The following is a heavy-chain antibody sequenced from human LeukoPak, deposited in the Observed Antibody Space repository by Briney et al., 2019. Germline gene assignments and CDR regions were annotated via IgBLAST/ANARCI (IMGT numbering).Heavy chain of an antibody. CDR3: ARAPPRITAAGRAYYFDY. J-gene: IGHJ4*02. Sequence: ASVKVSCKASGYTFTSYDIHWVRQATGQGLEWMGCVTPNSGNTGSAQEFQGRVTMTRNTSISTAYMELSSLRSEDTAVYYCARAPPRITAAGRAYYFDYWGQGTLVTVSS. CDR2: VTPNSGNT. D-gene: IGHD6-13*01. V-gene: IGHV1-8*01. CDR1: GYTFTSYD.